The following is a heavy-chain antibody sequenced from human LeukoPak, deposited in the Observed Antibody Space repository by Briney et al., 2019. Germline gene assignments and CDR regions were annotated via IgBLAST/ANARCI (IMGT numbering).Heavy chain of an antibody. D-gene: IGHD3-16*01. Sequence: GGSLRLSCAGSGFIFSDYNMNWVPQTPGKGLEWVSYIDSSSSIIYYADSVKGRFTISRDNAKNSLYLQMNSLRDEDTAVYYCARDKPANMGYWGQGTLVTVSS. V-gene: IGHV3-48*02. CDR3: ARDKPANMGY. J-gene: IGHJ4*02. CDR1: GFIFSDYN. CDR2: IDSSSSII.